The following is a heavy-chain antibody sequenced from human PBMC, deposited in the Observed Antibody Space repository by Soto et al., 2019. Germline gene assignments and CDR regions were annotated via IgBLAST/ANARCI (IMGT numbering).Heavy chain of an antibody. V-gene: IGHV3-66*01. CDR1: GFTVSSNY. CDR3: AREYYDNIWGSYCCFDY. D-gene: IGHD3-16*02. CDR2: IYSGGNT. Sequence: GGSLRLSCAASGFTVSSNYMSWVRQAPGKGLEWASVIYSGGNTYYADSVKGRFTISRDNSKNTLYLQMNSLRAEDTAVYYCAREYYDNIWGSYCCFDYWGQGSMVTVSS. J-gene: IGHJ4*02.